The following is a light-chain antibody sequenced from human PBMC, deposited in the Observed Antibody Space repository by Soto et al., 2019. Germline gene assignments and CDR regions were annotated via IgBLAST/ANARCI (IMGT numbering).Light chain of an antibody. V-gene: IGLV2-23*01. CDR2: EGS. J-gene: IGLJ1*01. Sequence: QSVLTQPASVSGSPGQSITISCTGTSSDVGSYNFVSWYQQHPGKAPKLMIYEGSKRPSGVSNRFSGSKSGNTASLTISGLQAEDEADYYCCSYAGSSTDVFGTGTKLTVL. CDR1: SSDVGSYNF. CDR3: CSYAGSSTDV.